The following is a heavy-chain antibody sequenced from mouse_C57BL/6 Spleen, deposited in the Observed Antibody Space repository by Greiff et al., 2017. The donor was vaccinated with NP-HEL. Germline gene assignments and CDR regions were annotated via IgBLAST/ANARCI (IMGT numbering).Heavy chain of an antibody. CDR3: ARQRGGNYEAMDY. CDR2: INPNYGTT. Sequence: VQLQQSGPELVKPGASVKISCKASGYSFTDYNMNWVKQSNGKSLEWIGVINPNYGTTSYNQKFKGKATLTVDQSSSTADKQLNSLTSEDSAVYYCARQRGGNYEAMDYWGQGTSVTVSS. D-gene: IGHD2-1*01. V-gene: IGHV1-39*01. CDR1: GYSFTDYN. J-gene: IGHJ4*01.